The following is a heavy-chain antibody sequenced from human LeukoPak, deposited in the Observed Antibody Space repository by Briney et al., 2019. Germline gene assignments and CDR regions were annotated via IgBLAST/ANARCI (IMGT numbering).Heavy chain of an antibody. CDR1: GGSINSYY. V-gene: IGHV4-59*01. J-gene: IGHJ4*02. CDR2: IHYTGST. Sequence: SETLSLTCTVSGGSINSYYWSWIRQPPGKGLECIGYIHYTGSTNYNPSLKSRVTISVDTSKSQFSLKLSSVTAAATAAYYCARAYDSSGPFDYWGQGTLVTVSS. CDR3: ARAYDSSGPFDY. D-gene: IGHD3-22*01.